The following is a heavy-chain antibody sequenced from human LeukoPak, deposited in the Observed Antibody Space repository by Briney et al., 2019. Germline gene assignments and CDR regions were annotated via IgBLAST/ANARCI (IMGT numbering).Heavy chain of an antibody. J-gene: IGHJ5*02. Sequence: PEASVKVSCKASGYTFTSYGISWVRQAPGQGLEWMGWISAYNGNTNYAQKLQGRVTMTTDTSTSTAYMELRSLRSDDTAVYYCARSGSITMKVVVSDSEDWFDPWGQGTLVTVSS. CDR3: ARSGSITMKVVVSDSEDWFDP. CDR1: GYTFTSYG. D-gene: IGHD3-22*01. V-gene: IGHV1-18*01. CDR2: ISAYNGNT.